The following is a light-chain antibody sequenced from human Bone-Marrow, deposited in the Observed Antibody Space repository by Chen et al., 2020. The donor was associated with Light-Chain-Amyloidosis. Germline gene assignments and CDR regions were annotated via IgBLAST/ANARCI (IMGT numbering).Light chain of an antibody. V-gene: IGLV1-40*01. Sequence: QSVLTQPPSVSGAPGQTVLISCSGTSSNIGAGYDVHWSQQLPGAAPKLPIYARTKLPSGVPDRFAGSKAGTSASLAIAGIQAEDEADYYCQSYDNSVNAAHVVFGGGTKVTVL. J-gene: IGLJ2*01. CDR1: SSNIGAGYD. CDR3: QSYDNSVNAAHVV. CDR2: ART.